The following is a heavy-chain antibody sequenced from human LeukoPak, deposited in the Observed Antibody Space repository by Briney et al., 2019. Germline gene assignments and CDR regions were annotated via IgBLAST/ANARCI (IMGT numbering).Heavy chain of an antibody. Sequence: GGSLRLSCEASGFSFSYYNFNWVRQAPGKGLEWVSSISSSGIDMYYADSLKGRFTISRDNAKNSLYLHMSSLRVEDTAVYYCARDRSHDDAFDLWSQGTMVTVSS. CDR1: GFSFSYYN. J-gene: IGHJ3*01. D-gene: IGHD3-16*01. V-gene: IGHV3-21*01. CDR3: ARDRSHDDAFDL. CDR2: ISSSGIDM.